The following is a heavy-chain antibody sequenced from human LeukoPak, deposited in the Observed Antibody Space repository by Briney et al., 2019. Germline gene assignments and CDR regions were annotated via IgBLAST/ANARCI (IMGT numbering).Heavy chain of an antibody. D-gene: IGHD3-22*01. CDR1: GFTFSSYW. CDR2: INSDGSST. Sequence: PGGSLRLSCAASGFTFSSYWMHWVRQAPGKGLVWVSRINSDGSSTSYADSVKGRFTISRDNAKNTPYLQMNSLRAEDTAVYYCARGEAPYYDSSAPGDYWGQGTLVTVSS. J-gene: IGHJ4*02. CDR3: ARGEAPYYDSSAPGDY. V-gene: IGHV3-74*01.